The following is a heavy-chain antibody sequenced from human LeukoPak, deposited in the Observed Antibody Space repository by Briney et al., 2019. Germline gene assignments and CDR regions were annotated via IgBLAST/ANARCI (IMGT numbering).Heavy chain of an antibody. CDR1: GGSISSSSDY. D-gene: IGHD6-19*01. CDR2: IYYSGST. J-gene: IGHJ4*02. Sequence: SETLSLTCTVSGGSISSSSDYWGWIRQPPGKGLEWIGYIYYSGSTYYNPSLKSRVTISVDTSKNQFSLKLSSVTAADTAVYYCARDRIAVAGTFDYWGQGTLVTVSS. V-gene: IGHV4-30-4*08. CDR3: ARDRIAVAGTFDY.